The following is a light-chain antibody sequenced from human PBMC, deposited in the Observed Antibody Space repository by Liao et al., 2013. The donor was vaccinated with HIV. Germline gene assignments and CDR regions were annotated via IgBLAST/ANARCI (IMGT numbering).Light chain of an antibody. V-gene: IGLV3-1*01. CDR2: QDS. CDR3: QAWDSSHVV. Sequence: ELTQPPSVSVSPGQTASITCSGDKLGDKYASWYQQKPGQSPVLVIYQDSKRPSGIPERFSGSNSGNTATLTISGTQAMDEADYYCQAWDSSHVVFGGGTKLTVL. CDR1: KLGDKY. J-gene: IGLJ2*01.